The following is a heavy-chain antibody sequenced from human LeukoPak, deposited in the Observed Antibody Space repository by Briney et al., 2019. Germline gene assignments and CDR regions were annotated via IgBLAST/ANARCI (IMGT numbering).Heavy chain of an antibody. CDR1: GRSLCSGSYY. D-gene: IGHD2-2*01. J-gene: IGHJ6*02. Sequence: SQTLSLTCTVSGRSLCSGSYYWSWIRQPAGKGLEGSGRIYTSGKTNYNPSLKSRVTISVDTSKNQFSLKLSSVTAADTAVYYCARATGYCSSTSCSYFNYYGMDVWGQGTTVTVSS. V-gene: IGHV4-61*02. CDR3: ARATGYCSSTSCSYFNYYGMDV. CDR2: IYTSGKT.